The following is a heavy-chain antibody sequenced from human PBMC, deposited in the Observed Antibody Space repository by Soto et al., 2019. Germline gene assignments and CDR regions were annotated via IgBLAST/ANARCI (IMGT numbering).Heavy chain of an antibody. D-gene: IGHD1-26*01. Sequence: QVQLVESGGGVVQPGRSLRLSCAASGFGFSRHGMHWVRQAPGKGLEWVAVISYDGSNKYYADSVKGRFTISRDNSKNTLYLQMNSLRAEDTAVYYCAKELGSGRYYYGMDVWGQGTTVTVSS. J-gene: IGHJ6*02. CDR1: GFGFSRHG. CDR3: AKELGSGRYYYGMDV. CDR2: ISYDGSNK. V-gene: IGHV3-30*18.